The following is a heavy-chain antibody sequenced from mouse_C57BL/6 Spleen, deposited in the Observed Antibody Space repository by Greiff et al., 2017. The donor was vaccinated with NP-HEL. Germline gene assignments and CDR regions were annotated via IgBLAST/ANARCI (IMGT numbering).Heavy chain of an antibody. V-gene: IGHV1-64*01. CDR2: IHPNSGST. CDR3: AREGVTTEGFAY. Sequence: QVQLQQPGAELVKPGASVKLSCKASGYTFTSYWMHWVKQRPGQGLEWIGMIHPNSGSTNYNEKFKSKATLTVDKSSSTAYMQLSSLTSEDSAVYYCAREGVTTEGFAYWGQGTLVTVSA. J-gene: IGHJ3*01. CDR1: GYTFTSYW. D-gene: IGHD2-1*01.